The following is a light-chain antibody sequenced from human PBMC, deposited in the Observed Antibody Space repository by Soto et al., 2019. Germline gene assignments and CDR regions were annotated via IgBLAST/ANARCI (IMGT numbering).Light chain of an antibody. CDR2: WAS. CDR1: QSLLYASNYKNY. Sequence: DIVMTQSPDSLAVSLGERVTINCRSSQSLLYASNYKNYLAWYQQKAGQPPKVLIYWASTRAPGVPDRFSGSGSGTDFTLTIRRVQAEDVAVYYCHQYYSPLITFGGGTRVEIK. V-gene: IGKV4-1*01. J-gene: IGKJ4*01. CDR3: HQYYSPLIT.